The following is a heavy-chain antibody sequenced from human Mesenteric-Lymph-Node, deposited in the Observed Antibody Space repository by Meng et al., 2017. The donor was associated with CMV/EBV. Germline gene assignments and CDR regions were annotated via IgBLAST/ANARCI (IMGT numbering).Heavy chain of an antibody. D-gene: IGHD2-15*01. Sequence: SETLSLTCTVSSGYISSYYWSWIRQPPGKGLEWIGWVYYSGTTNYNPSLKSRVTISIDTSQNHFSLTLTSVTAADTAVYYCATYLVVPRNYQFDSWGQGTLVTVSS. CDR3: ATYLVVPRNYQFDS. CDR1: SGYISSYY. V-gene: IGHV4-59*01. CDR2: VYYSGTT. J-gene: IGHJ4*02.